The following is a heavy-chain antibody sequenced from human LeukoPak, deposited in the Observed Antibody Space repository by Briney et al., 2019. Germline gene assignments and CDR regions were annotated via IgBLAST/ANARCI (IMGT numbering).Heavy chain of an antibody. V-gene: IGHV4-4*07. Sequence: SETLSLTCTVSGDSISTYYWSWIRQPAGKGLEWIGRIYSSGSTNYNPSLKSRVTISVDTSKNQFSLKLSSVTAADTAVYYCVRRVDGYKFDYWGQGTLVTVSS. CDR2: IYSSGST. CDR1: GDSISTYY. D-gene: IGHD5-24*01. J-gene: IGHJ4*02. CDR3: VRRVDGYKFDY.